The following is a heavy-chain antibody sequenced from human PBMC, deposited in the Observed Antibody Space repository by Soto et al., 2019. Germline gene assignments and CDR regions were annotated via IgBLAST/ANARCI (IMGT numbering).Heavy chain of an antibody. CDR1: GFVVKNYE. CDR2: ISNSGNTI. J-gene: IGHJ6*02. CDR3: ERDIHNRDYYYGLDV. Sequence: PGGSLRLSCVASGFVVKNYEMNWVRQAPGKGLEWISYISNSGNTIYVADSMRGRFTISRDNAKNSLFLQMNSLRADDTAVYYCERDIHNRDYYYGLDVWGQVTKFTVYS. D-gene: IGHD1-20*01. V-gene: IGHV3-48*03.